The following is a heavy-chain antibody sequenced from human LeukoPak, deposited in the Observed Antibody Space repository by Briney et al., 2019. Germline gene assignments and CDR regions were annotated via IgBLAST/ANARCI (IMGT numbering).Heavy chain of an antibody. CDR1: GYTFTSYD. CDR2: MNPNSGNT. V-gene: IGHV1-8*01. D-gene: IGHD4-23*01. Sequence: GASVKVSCKASGYTFTSYDINWVRQATGQGLEWMGWMNPNSGNTGYAQKFQGRVTMARNTSISTAYMGLSSLRSEDTAVYFCARADYGGKFDPWGQGTLVTVSS. CDR3: ARADYGGKFDP. J-gene: IGHJ5*02.